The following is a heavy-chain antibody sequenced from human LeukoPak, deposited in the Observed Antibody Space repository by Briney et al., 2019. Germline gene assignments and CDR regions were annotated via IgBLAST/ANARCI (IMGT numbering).Heavy chain of an antibody. D-gene: IGHD1-14*01. CDR1: GYTFTSYD. CDR3: ARLPNHILMDV. CDR2: MNPNSGNT. J-gene: IGHJ6*03. V-gene: IGHV1-8*03. Sequence: ASVKVSCKASGYTFTSYDINWVRQATGQGLEWMGWMNPNSGNTGYAQKFQGRVTITRNTSISTAYMELSSLRSEDTAVYYCARLPNHILMDVWGKGTTVTVSS.